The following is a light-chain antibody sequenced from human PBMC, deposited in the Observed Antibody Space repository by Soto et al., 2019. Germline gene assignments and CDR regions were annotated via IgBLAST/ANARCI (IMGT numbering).Light chain of an antibody. CDR1: GSEVGAYNL. Sequence: QCALTQPASVSGAPGHAITISCAGSGSEVGAYNLVSCDQQHPGKAPKLIICEVNARPSGISNRFSGSKSGDTASLTISGLQAEDEADYFCCSSAGTVAYVFGTGTKVTVL. CDR2: EVN. V-gene: IGLV2-23*02. CDR3: CSSAGTVAYV. J-gene: IGLJ1*01.